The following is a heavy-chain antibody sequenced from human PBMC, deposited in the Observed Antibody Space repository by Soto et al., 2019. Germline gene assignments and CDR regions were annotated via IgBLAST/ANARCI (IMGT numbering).Heavy chain of an antibody. CDR1: GYTLTELS. V-gene: IGHV1-24*01. Sequence: ASVKVSCKVSGYTLTELSMHWVRQAPGKGLEWMGGFDPEDGETIYAQKFQGRVTMTADTSTSTAYMELSSLRSEDRAVYCCARPLRYYYYYYGTDVRGQGTTVTDSS. D-gene: IGHD4-17*01. J-gene: IGHJ6*02. CDR3: ARPLRYYYYYYGTDV. CDR2: FDPEDGET.